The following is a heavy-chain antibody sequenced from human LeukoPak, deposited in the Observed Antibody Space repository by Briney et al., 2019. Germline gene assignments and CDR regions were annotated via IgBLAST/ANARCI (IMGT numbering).Heavy chain of an antibody. CDR2: IYYSGST. CDR1: GGSISSNY. J-gene: IGHJ4*02. CDR3: ARVGGYDYPY. Sequence: PSETLSLTCPVSGGSISSNYWSWIRQPPGKGLEWIGYIYYSGSTNYNPSLKSRVTISVDTSKNQFSLKLSSVTAADTAVYYCARVGGYDYPYWGQGTLVTVSS. V-gene: IGHV4-59*01. D-gene: IGHD5-12*01.